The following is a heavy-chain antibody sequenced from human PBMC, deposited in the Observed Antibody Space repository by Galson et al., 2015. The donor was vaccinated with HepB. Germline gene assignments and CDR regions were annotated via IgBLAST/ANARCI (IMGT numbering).Heavy chain of an antibody. V-gene: IGHV3-30-3*01. J-gene: IGHJ4*02. D-gene: IGHD3-16*01. CDR2: ISYDGSNK. Sequence: SLRLSCAASGFTFSSYAMHWVRQAPGKGLEWVAVISYDGSNKYYADSVKGRFTISRDNSKNTLYLQMNSLRAEDTAVYYCARVQRGVWGFDYWGQGTLVTVSS. CDR3: ARVQRGVWGFDY. CDR1: GFTFSSYA.